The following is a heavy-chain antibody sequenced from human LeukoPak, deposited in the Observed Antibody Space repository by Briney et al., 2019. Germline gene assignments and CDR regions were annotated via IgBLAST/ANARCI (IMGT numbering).Heavy chain of an antibody. J-gene: IGHJ4*02. D-gene: IGHD6-19*01. CDR3: ATVAGKLDY. CDR1: GFTFSSYG. CDR2: ISSTGSTI. V-gene: IGHV3-48*04. Sequence: GGSLRLSCAASGFTFSSYGMSWVRQAPGKGLEWVSYISSTGSTIYYADSVKGRFTISRDNAKNSLYLQMNSLRAEDTAVYYCATVAGKLDYWGQGTLVTVSS.